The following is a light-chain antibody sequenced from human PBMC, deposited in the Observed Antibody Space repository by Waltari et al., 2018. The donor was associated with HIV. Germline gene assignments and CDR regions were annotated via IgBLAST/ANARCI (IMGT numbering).Light chain of an antibody. V-gene: IGKV1-5*03. CDR1: QSAGTW. Sequence: IQMTQSHSPLSASIGDRVNITCRASQSAGTWLAWYQQKAGKAPDLLIYGASTLEHGAPLRFSGTVSGTEFTLTISDLQSDDIATYFCQQYNSGSRTFGPGTKV. CDR2: GAS. CDR3: QQYNSGSRT. J-gene: IGKJ3*01.